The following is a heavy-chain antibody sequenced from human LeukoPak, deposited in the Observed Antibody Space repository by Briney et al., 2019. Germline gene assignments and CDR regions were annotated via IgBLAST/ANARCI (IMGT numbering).Heavy chain of an antibody. CDR1: GYSFTSYG. V-gene: IGHV1-18*01. CDR2: ISAYNSNT. D-gene: IGHD3-10*01. CDR3: ARDYKGDHVDY. Sequence: GASVKVSCKASGYSFTSYGISWVRQAPGQGLEWMGWISAYNSNTNYAQTPQGRVTMTTDTSTSTAYMELRSLRSDDTAVYYCARDYKGDHVDYWGQGTLVTVSS. J-gene: IGHJ4*02.